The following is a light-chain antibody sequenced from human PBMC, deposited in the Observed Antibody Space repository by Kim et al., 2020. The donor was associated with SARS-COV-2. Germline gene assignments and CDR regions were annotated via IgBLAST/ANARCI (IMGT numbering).Light chain of an antibody. Sequence: VSAGDRGTITCRASQGITNSLAWYQQKPGKVPQLLIYAASALQSGVPSRFSGSGSGTDFTLTISSLQPEDVATYYCQKYNSAPLTFGQGTKVDIK. CDR3: QKYNSAPLT. V-gene: IGKV1-27*01. J-gene: IGKJ1*01. CDR2: AAS. CDR1: QGITNS.